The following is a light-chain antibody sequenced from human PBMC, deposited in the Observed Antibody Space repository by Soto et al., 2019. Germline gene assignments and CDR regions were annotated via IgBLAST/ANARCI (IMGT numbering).Light chain of an antibody. J-gene: IGKJ4*01. Sequence: DIVMTQSPDSLAVALGERATIHCKSSQTVFYSPKNRNYLAWYQQRPGQPPKLLIYWASTRKSGVPDRFSGSGSGTDITLTSSSLQAEDVAVYYCQQYESTPPTFGVGTKVEIK. CDR3: QQYESTPPT. CDR1: QTVFYSPKNRNY. CDR2: WAS. V-gene: IGKV4-1*01.